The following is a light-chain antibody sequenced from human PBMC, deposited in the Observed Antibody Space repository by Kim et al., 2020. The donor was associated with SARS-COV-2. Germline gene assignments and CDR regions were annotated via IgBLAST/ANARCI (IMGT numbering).Light chain of an antibody. CDR1: QTITSW. Sequence: DIQMTQSPSTLSAPVGDRVTITCRASQTITSWLAWYQQKPGKAPKLLIYRASSLESGVPSRFSGSGSGTEFTLTISSLQPDDFATYYCQQYNTYPYTLGQGTKLEI. CDR2: RAS. J-gene: IGKJ2*01. CDR3: QQYNTYPYT. V-gene: IGKV1-5*03.